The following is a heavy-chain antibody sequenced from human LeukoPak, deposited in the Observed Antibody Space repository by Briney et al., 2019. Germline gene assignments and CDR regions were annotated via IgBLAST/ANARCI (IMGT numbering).Heavy chain of an antibody. D-gene: IGHD6-19*01. CDR1: GYTFTGHY. CDR3: TRTIGYRPVAGLKEKWFDP. Sequence: ASVRLSCKPSGYTFTGHYMHWVRRAPGLGLEWMGIINPLRGITIYAQKFQGRVTMTSDTSTNTVYMELSSLISEDTAVYYCTRTIGYRPVAGLKEKWFDPWGQGTLVTVSS. CDR2: INPLRGIT. J-gene: IGHJ5*02. V-gene: IGHV1-46*01.